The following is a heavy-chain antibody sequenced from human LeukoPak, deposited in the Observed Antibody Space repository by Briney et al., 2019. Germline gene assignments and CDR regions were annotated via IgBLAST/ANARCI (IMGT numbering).Heavy chain of an antibody. CDR3: VRDGGVSGYDLLDY. CDR2: INQDGSEE. D-gene: IGHD5-12*01. V-gene: IGHV3-7*01. CDR1: GFTFRNYW. Sequence: PGGSLRLSCAASGFTFRNYWMTWVRQAPGKGLEWVAHINQDGSEEHYMDSVKARFTISRDNAKNSLSLQMNSLRAEDTAVYYCVRDGGVSGYDLLDYWGQGILVTVSS. J-gene: IGHJ4*02.